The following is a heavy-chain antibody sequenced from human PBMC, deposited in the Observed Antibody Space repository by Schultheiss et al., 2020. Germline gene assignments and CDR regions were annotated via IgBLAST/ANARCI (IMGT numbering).Heavy chain of an antibody. J-gene: IGHJ3*02. V-gene: IGHV4-39*07. D-gene: IGHD6-19*01. CDR3: ARHYSSGWYAVNAFDI. CDR1: GGSIDSYSHW. Sequence: SETLSLTYTVSGGSIDSYSHWGLQYFGTLYYSGSTYYNASLKSRVSISGDTSRNQFSLKVSSVTAADTAVYYCARHYSSGWYAVNAFDIWGQGTMVTVSS. CDR2: LYYSGST.